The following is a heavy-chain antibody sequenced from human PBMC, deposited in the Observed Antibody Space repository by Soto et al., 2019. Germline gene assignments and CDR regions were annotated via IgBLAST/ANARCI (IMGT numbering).Heavy chain of an antibody. J-gene: IGHJ4*01. D-gene: IGHD3-3*01. Sequence: QVQLVQSGAEVTKPGASVKISCETSGYIFKNYYIHWVRQAPGQGLEWMAIFNPFSGATNYEQRLQGRVTATMDMSTSTVYMELNNLRSDDTAMYYCARDLTSGDYWGQGTLISVSS. CDR1: GYIFKNYY. CDR3: ARDLTSGDY. CDR2: FNPFSGAT. V-gene: IGHV1-46*02.